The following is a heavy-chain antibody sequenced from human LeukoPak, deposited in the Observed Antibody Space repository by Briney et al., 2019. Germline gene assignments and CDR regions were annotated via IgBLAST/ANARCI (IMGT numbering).Heavy chain of an antibody. CDR2: IYHSGST. D-gene: IGHD6-19*01. CDR3: AKDSSGFVY. J-gene: IGHJ4*02. Sequence: PSQTLSLTCAVSGGSISNYFWSWIRQPPGKGLEWIGYIYHSGSTNYNTSLKSRVTISVDTSKNQFSLKLSSVTAADTAVYYCAKDSSGFVYWGQGTLVTVSS. CDR1: GGSISNYF. V-gene: IGHV4-59*01.